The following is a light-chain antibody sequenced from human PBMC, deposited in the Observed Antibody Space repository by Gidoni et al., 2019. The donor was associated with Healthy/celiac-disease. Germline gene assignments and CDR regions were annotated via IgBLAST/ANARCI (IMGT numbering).Light chain of an antibody. Sequence: AIQLTQSPSSLSASVGDRVTITCRASQGISSALAWYQQKPGKAPKLLIYDASSLESGVPSRFSGSGSGTDFTPTISSLQPEDFATYYCQQFNNYLLTFGGGTKVEIK. CDR2: DAS. CDR1: QGISSA. J-gene: IGKJ4*01. CDR3: QQFNNYLLT. V-gene: IGKV1D-13*01.